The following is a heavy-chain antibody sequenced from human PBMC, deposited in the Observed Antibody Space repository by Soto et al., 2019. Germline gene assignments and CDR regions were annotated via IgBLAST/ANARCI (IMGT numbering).Heavy chain of an antibody. V-gene: IGHV1-18*01. CDR3: ARDIVVVPAAIGYNWFDP. D-gene: IGHD2-2*01. CDR2: ISAYNGNT. CDR1: GYTFTSYG. Sequence: QVQLVQSGAEVKKPGASVKVSCKASGYTFTSYGISWVRQAPGQGLEWMGWISAYNGNTNYAQKLHGGVTMTTDTATSTAYMELRSLRSDDTAVYYCARDIVVVPAAIGYNWFDPWGQGTLVTVSS. J-gene: IGHJ5*02.